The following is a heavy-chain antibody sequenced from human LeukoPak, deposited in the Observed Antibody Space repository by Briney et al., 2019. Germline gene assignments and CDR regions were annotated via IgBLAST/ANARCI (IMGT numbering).Heavy chain of an antibody. J-gene: IGHJ4*02. V-gene: IGHV3-15*01. CDR3: ATHKGAYYYDSSGYYGMDY. D-gene: IGHD3-22*01. CDR2: IKSKTDGGTT. CDR1: GFTFSNAW. Sequence: GGSLRLSCAASGFTFSNAWMSWVRQAPGKGLEWVGRIKSKTDGGTTDYAAPVKGRFTISRDDSKNTLYLQMNSLRAEDTAVYYCATHKGAYYYDSSGYYGMDYWGQGTLVTVSS.